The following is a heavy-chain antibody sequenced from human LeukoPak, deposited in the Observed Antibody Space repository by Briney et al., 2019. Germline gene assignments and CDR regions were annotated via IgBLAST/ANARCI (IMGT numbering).Heavy chain of an antibody. CDR1: GFNFNSYW. J-gene: IGHJ4*02. CDR3: ARVSPYDSTAANNDY. V-gene: IGHV3-7*01. CDR2: IKQDGSEK. D-gene: IGHD3-22*01. Sequence: PGGSLRLSCAASGFNFNSYWMSWVRQVPGKGLEWVANIKQDGSEKYYVDSVKGRFTISRDNAKNSLYLQMNSLRAEDTAVYYCARVSPYDSTAANNDYWGQGTLVIVSS.